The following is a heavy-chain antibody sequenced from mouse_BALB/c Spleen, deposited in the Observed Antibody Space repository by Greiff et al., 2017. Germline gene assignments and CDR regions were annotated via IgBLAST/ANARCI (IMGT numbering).Heavy chain of an antibody. V-gene: IGHV5-6-4*01. CDR3: TRERDGYYFDY. Sequence: EVQVVESGGGLVKPGGSLKLSCAASGFTFSSYAMSWVRQSPEKRLEWVAEISSGGSYTYYPDSVKGRFTISRDNAKNTLYLQMSSLKSEDTAMYYCTRERDGYYFDYWGQGTTLTVSS. D-gene: IGHD3-3*01. CDR1: GFTFSSYA. J-gene: IGHJ2*01. CDR2: ISSGGSYT.